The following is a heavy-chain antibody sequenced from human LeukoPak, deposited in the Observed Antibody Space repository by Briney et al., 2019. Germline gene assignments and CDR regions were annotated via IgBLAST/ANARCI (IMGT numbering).Heavy chain of an antibody. Sequence: SETLSLTCGVSGGSISSSGYYWNWIRQPPGKGLEWVGSIYYSWTTYYNSSLKSRVTISEDTSKNRFSLMLTSVTAADTAVYYCARQVSDYFYYYIDVWGEGTTVIVSS. J-gene: IGHJ6*03. CDR1: GGSISSSGYY. CDR2: IYYSWTT. CDR3: ARQVSDYFYYYIDV. V-gene: IGHV4-39*01.